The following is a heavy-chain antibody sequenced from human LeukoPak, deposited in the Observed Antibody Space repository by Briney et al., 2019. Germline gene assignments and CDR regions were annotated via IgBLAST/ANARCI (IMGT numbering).Heavy chain of an antibody. Sequence: SETLSLTCTVSGGSISSYYWSWIRQPAGKGLEWIGRIYTSGSTNYNPSLKSRVTMSVGTSKNQFSLKLSSVTAADTAVYYCARDRSITMIVVANDAFDIWGQGTMVTVSS. J-gene: IGHJ3*02. CDR1: GGSISSYY. V-gene: IGHV4-4*07. CDR3: ARDRSITMIVVANDAFDI. CDR2: IYTSGST. D-gene: IGHD3-22*01.